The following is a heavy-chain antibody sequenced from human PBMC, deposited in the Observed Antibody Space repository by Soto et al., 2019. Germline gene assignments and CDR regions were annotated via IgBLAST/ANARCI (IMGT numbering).Heavy chain of an antibody. CDR1: GYTFTSYG. CDR2: ISAYNGNT. D-gene: IGHD3-16*02. V-gene: IGHV1-18*01. J-gene: IGHJ4*02. Sequence: QVQLVQSGAEVKKPGASVKVSCKASGYTFTSYGISWVRQAPGQGLEWMGWISAYNGNTNYAQKVQGRVTMTTETATEACLMGARGLRSGDNAVDFFARRGLLGLLSQPGYWGQGTLVTVSS. CDR3: ARRGLLGLLSQPGY.